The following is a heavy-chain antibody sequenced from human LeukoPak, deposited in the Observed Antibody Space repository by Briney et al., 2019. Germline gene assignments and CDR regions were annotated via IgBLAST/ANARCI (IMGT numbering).Heavy chain of an antibody. CDR2: IFPIDSDT. Sequence: GESLQISCQGSGYRFTNYWIAWVRQMPGKGLEWMGIIFPIDSDTKYSPSFQGQVIISVDKSIKTSYLQWSSLKASDTATYYCTKGLLGRWFDPWGQGTLVTVTS. V-gene: IGHV5-51*01. J-gene: IGHJ5*02. D-gene: IGHD3-10*01. CDR1: GYRFTNYW. CDR3: TKGLLGRWFDP.